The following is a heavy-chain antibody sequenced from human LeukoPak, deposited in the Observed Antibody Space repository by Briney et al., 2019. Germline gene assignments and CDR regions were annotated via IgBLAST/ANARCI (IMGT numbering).Heavy chain of an antibody. CDR1: GGSISFYY. CDR2: IYTSEST. D-gene: IGHD1-26*01. V-gene: IGHV4-4*07. J-gene: IGHJ6*03. Sequence: SETLSLTCTVSGGSISFYYWSWIRQPAGKGLEWIGHIYTSESTNCNPSLKSRVTMSVDTPKNQFSLKLSSVTAADTAVYYCARDPYSGSYGADYYYYMDVWGKGTTVTISS. CDR3: ARDPYSGSYGADYYYYMDV.